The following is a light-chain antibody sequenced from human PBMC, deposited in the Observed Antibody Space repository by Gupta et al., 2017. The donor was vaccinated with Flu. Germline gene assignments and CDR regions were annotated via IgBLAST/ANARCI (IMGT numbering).Light chain of an antibody. CDR2: GTT. CDR3: QHFGSSLYT. V-gene: IGKV3-20*01. CDR1: QSVGGSY. Sequence: EIVLTQSPGTLSLSPGQRATLSCRASQSVGGSYLAWYQQRPGQPPRLLIYGTTSRATGIPDRFSGSGSGTDFTLTISRLEPEDFAVYYCQHFGSSLYTFGQGTKLEIK. J-gene: IGKJ2*01.